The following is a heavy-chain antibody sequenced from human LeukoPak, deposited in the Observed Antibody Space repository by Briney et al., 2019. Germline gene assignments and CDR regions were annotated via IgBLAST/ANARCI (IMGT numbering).Heavy chain of an antibody. Sequence: PSETLSLTCTVSGGSISSSNDYWGWIRQPPGKGLEWIGSISYSGSTYYNPSLKSRVTISVDMSKNQFSLKLSSVTAADTAVYYCARGGWDFTWGLGYWGQGTLVTVSS. D-gene: IGHD1-26*01. CDR1: GGSISSSNDY. CDR2: ISYSGST. V-gene: IGHV4-39*07. J-gene: IGHJ4*02. CDR3: ARGGWDFTWGLGY.